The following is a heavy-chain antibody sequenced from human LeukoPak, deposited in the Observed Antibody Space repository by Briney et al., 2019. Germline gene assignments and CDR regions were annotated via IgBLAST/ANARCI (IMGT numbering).Heavy chain of an antibody. CDR1: GSTFSSYS. CDR2: ISSSSSYI. D-gene: IGHD5-18*01. J-gene: IGHJ4*02. Sequence: PGGSLRLSCAASGSTFSSYSMNWVRQAPGKGLEWVSSISSSSSYIYYADSVKGRFTISRDNAKNSLYLQMNSLRAEDTAVYYCARGRYSYGPMGGFDYWGQGTLVTVSS. V-gene: IGHV3-21*01. CDR3: ARGRYSYGPMGGFDY.